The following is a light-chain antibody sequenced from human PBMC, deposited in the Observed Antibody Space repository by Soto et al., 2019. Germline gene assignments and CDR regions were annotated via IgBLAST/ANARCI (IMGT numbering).Light chain of an antibody. V-gene: IGLV1-40*01. Sequence: VLTQPPSVSGAPGQRVTISCTGSSSNIGAGYDVHWYQQLPGTAPKLLIYGNSNRPSGVPDRFSGSKSGTSASLAITGLQAEDEADYYCQSYDSSLSGPHWVFGGGTKLTVL. CDR3: QSYDSSLSGPHWV. J-gene: IGLJ3*02. CDR2: GNS. CDR1: SSNIGAGYD.